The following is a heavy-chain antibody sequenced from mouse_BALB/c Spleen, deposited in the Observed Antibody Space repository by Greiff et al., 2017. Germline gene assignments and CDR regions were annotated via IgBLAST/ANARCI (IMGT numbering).Heavy chain of an antibody. CDR1: GFTFSSYA. D-gene: IGHD2-1*01. Sequence: EVKLQESGGGLVKPGGSLKLSCAASGFTFSSYAMSWVRQSPEKRLEWVAEISSGGSYTYYPDSVKGRFTISRDNAKNTLYLQMSSLKSEDTAMYYCARKAYGNYNWFAYWGQGTLVTVSA. CDR2: ISSGGSYT. V-gene: IGHV5-6*03. CDR3: ARKAYGNYNWFAY. J-gene: IGHJ3*01.